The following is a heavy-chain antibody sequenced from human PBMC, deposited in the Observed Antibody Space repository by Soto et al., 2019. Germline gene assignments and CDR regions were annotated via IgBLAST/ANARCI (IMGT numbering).Heavy chain of an antibody. CDR3: ARLTMTTVTTTDYYYYGMDV. J-gene: IGHJ6*02. D-gene: IGHD4-17*01. Sequence: PGESLKISCKGSVYSFTSYWISWVRQMPGKGLEWMGRIDPSDSYTNYSPSFQGHVTISADKSISTAYLQWSSLKASDTAMYYCARLTMTTVTTTDYYYYGMDVWGQGTTVTV. CDR2: IDPSDSYT. CDR1: VYSFTSYW. V-gene: IGHV5-10-1*01.